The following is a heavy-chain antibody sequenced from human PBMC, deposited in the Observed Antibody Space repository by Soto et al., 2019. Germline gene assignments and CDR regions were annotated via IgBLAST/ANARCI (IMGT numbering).Heavy chain of an antibody. V-gene: IGHV3-7*02. Sequence: EVELVESGGGLVQPGGSLRLSCAATVFRLSSYWMTWVRQAPGQGLEWVANINQNGSERYYMDSVEGRFTISRDNAKNSVFLQMENLRVEDTAMYYCATDILDFWGQGTLVSVSS. CDR2: INQNGSER. J-gene: IGHJ4*02. CDR3: ATDILDF. CDR1: VFRLSSYW. D-gene: IGHD3-9*01.